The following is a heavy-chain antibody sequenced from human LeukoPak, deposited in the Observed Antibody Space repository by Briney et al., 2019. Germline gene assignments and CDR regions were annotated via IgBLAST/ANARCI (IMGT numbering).Heavy chain of an antibody. CDR1: GGSISSYY. V-gene: IGHV4-59*01. CDR3: ARGGGPTVTTSGGFDY. J-gene: IGHJ4*02. CDR2: IYYSGST. D-gene: IGHD4-17*01. Sequence: SETLSLTCTVSGGSISSYYWSWTRQPPGKGLEWIGYIYYSGSTNYNPSLKSRVTISVDTSKNQFSLKLSSVTAADTAVYYCARGGGPTVTTSGGFDYWGQETLVTVSS.